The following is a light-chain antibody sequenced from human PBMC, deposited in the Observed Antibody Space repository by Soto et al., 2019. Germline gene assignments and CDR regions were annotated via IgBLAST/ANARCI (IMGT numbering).Light chain of an antibody. CDR1: SSNIGTNT. V-gene: IGLV1-44*01. Sequence: QSVVTQSPSASGTPGENVTISCSGSSSNIGTNTVNWFQQLPKTAPHLLVYADSQRPSGVPDRFSGSKSGTSASLAISGLQSEDEADYYCAAWDDSLNGYVFGTGTKLTVL. CDR2: ADS. CDR3: AAWDDSLNGYV. J-gene: IGLJ1*01.